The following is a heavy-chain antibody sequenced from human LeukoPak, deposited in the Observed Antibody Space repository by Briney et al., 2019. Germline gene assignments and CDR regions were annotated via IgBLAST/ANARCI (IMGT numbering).Heavy chain of an antibody. J-gene: IGHJ5*02. Sequence: PSETLSLTCTVSGGSISRSDYYWAWIRQPPGKGLEWIGNIYYSGSTYYSPSLQSRLLISIDTSKNHFSLELSSVTAADTAVYFCAKADLPVRSPYNWFDPWGQGTLVTVSS. D-gene: IGHD3-10*01. V-gene: IGHV4-39*07. CDR1: GGSISRSDYY. CDR2: IYYSGST. CDR3: AKADLPVRSPYNWFDP.